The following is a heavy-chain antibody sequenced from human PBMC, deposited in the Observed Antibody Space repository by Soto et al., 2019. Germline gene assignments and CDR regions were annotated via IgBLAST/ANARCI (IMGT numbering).Heavy chain of an antibody. D-gene: IGHD2-2*01. Sequence: SETLSLTCAVYAGSFSDYYWGWIRQPPGKGLEWIGEINHSGSTYYNPSLKSRVTISVDTSKNQFSLKLSSVTAADTAVYYCARVAKTKYCSSTTCYGTDYWGQGTLVTVSS. J-gene: IGHJ4*02. CDR3: ARVAKTKYCSSTTCYGTDY. V-gene: IGHV4-34*01. CDR1: AGSFSDYY. CDR2: INHSGST.